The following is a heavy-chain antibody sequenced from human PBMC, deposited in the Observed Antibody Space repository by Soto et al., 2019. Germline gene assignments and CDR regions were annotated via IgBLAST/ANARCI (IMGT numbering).Heavy chain of an antibody. D-gene: IGHD4-4*01. J-gene: IGHJ4*02. V-gene: IGHV3-30-3*01. CDR1: GFTFSSYA. CDR2: ISYDGGNK. CDR3: AATVPFDY. Sequence: SGGSLRLSCAASGFTFSSYAMHWVRQAPGKGLEWVAVISYDGGNKYYADSVKGRFTISRDNSKNTLYLQMNSLRAEDTAVYYCAATVPFDYWGQGTLVTVSS.